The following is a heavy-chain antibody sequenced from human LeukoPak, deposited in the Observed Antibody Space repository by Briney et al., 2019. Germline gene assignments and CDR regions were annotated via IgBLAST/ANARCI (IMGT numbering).Heavy chain of an antibody. Sequence: PSETLSLTCTVSGDSISNYYWNWIRQPAGKGLEWIGRIYSSGSTNYNPSLKSRVTMSVDTSKNQFSLKLTSVAAADTAVYYCARGISGWTVDYYYYYMDVWGKGTTVTISS. D-gene: IGHD6-19*01. CDR3: ARGISGWTVDYYYYYMDV. J-gene: IGHJ6*03. CDR1: GDSISNYY. CDR2: IYSSGST. V-gene: IGHV4-4*07.